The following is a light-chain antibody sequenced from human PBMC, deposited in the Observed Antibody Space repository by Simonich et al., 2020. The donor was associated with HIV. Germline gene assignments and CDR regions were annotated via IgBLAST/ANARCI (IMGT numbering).Light chain of an antibody. CDR2: YKSDSDN. CDR3: AIWYSSTWV. V-gene: IGLV5-39*01. Sequence: QAVLTQPASLSASPGASASLTCTLRSGINVGTYRIYWYQQKPGSPPQYLLRYKSDSDNQQGSGGPSRFSGSKDASTIAGLLLISGLQSEDEADDYCAIWYSSTWVFGGGTKLAVL. J-gene: IGLJ3*02. CDR1: SGINVGTYR.